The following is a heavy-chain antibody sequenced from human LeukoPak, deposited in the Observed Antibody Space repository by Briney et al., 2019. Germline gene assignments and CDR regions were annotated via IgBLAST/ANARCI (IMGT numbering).Heavy chain of an antibody. D-gene: IGHD2-15*01. V-gene: IGHV3-13*01. Sequence: PGGSLRLSCAASGFTFSNYDMHWVRQATGKGLEWASPIGTAGDTYYPGSVKGRFTISRENDKNSLYLQMNSLRAGDTAVYYCARDRGGGHMDVWGKGTTVTISS. CDR2: IGTAGDT. J-gene: IGHJ6*03. CDR3: ARDRGGGHMDV. CDR1: GFTFSNYD.